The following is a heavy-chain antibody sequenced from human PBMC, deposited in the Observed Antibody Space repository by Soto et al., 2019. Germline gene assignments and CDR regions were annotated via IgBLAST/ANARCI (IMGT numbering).Heavy chain of an antibody. D-gene: IGHD6-13*01. CDR1: GVSISIYY. Sequence: PSETLSLTCTVSGVSISIYYCSLIRQPPGKGLEWIGYIYYRESTNYNPSLKSRITISVDTSKNQFSLKLSSVTVAVTAVYYCARVYSSSWYWFDPWGQGTLVTVSS. CDR2: IYYREST. J-gene: IGHJ5*02. CDR3: ARVYSSSWYWFDP. V-gene: IGHV4-59*01.